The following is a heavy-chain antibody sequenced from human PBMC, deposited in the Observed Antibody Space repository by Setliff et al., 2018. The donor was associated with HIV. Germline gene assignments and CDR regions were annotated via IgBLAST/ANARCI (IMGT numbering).Heavy chain of an antibody. CDR1: GGSIGSGGYS. CDR3: ARSRHCGSDCYFDL. J-gene: IGHJ4*02. Sequence: PSETLSLTCAVSGGSIGSGGYSWSWIRQPPGRGLEWVGYIYHVGSTNYNSSLESRVTMSVDTSKNQFYLNLRSVTATDTAIYSCARSRHCGSDCYFDLSGQGTLVTVSS. CDR2: IYHVGST. V-gene: IGHV4-30-2*01. D-gene: IGHD2-21*02.